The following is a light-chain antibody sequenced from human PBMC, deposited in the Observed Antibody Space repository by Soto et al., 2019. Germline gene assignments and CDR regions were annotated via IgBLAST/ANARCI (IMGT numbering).Light chain of an antibody. CDR1: SSDVCGYNY. V-gene: IGLV2-14*01. J-gene: IGLJ3*02. Sequence: QSALTQPASVSGSPGQSITISCTGTSSDVCGYNYVSWYQQHPGKAPKLMIYEVSNRPSGVSNRFSGSKSGNTASLTISGLQAEDEADYYCSSYTSSSTRGFGGGTKLTVL. CDR2: EVS. CDR3: SSYTSSSTRG.